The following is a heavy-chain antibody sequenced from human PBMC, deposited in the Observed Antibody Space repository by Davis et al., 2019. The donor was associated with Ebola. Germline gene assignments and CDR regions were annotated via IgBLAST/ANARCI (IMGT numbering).Heavy chain of an antibody. J-gene: IGHJ6*02. D-gene: IGHD2-15*01. CDR2: INPSGGST. V-gene: IGHV1-46*01. Sequence: ASVKVSCKASGYTFTSYYMHWVRQAPGQGLEWMGIINPSGGSTSYAQKFQGRVTMTRDTSTSTVYMELSSLRSDDTAVYYCARGGDIVVVVAATSGPNYYYGMDVWGQGTTVTVSS. CDR3: ARGGDIVVVVAATSGPNYYYGMDV. CDR1: GYTFTSYY.